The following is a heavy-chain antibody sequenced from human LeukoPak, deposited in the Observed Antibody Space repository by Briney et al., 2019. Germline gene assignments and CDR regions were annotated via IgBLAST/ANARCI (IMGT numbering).Heavy chain of an antibody. J-gene: IGHJ4*02. D-gene: IGHD6-19*01. CDR2: IYYSGST. CDR1: GGSISSYY. V-gene: IGHV4-59*08. CDR3: ARQDRTSSGWYRDFDY. Sequence: SETLSLTCTVSGGSISSYYWSWIRQSPGKGLEWIGYIYYSGSTNYNPSLKSRVTISVDTSKNQFSLKLSSVTAADTAVYYCARQDRTSSGWYRDFDYWGQGTLVTVSS.